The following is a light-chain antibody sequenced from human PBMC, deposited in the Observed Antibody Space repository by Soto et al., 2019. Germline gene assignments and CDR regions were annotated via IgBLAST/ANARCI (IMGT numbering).Light chain of an antibody. CDR1: QDINNY. Sequence: IQLTQSPSSMSASIGDRVTITCRASQDINNYLAWYQQKSGEAPRLLIYGASTLQSGVPSRFSGSRSGTDFTLTFSSLQPEDFATYYCQQLHSFVLTFGEGTKVEMK. V-gene: IGKV1-9*01. CDR3: QQLHSFVLT. CDR2: GAS. J-gene: IGKJ4*01.